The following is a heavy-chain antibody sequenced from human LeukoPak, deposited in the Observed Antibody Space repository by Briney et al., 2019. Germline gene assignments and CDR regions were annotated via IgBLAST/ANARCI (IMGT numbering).Heavy chain of an antibody. CDR2: ISSSSSYI. D-gene: IGHD3-3*01. CDR3: ASAFDYDFWSGSDD. CDR1: GFTFSSYS. V-gene: IGHV3-21*01. J-gene: IGHJ4*02. Sequence: PGGSLRLSCAASGFTFSSYSMNWVRQAPGEGLEWVSSISSSSSYIYYADSVKGRFTISRDNAKNSLYLQMNSLRAEDTAVYYCASAFDYDFWSGSDDWGQGTLVTVSS.